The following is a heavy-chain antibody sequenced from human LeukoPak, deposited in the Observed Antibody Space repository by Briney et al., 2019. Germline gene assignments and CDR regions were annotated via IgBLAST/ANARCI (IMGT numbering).Heavy chain of an antibody. V-gene: IGHV3-21*01. CDR3: PTLGSHGGMDV. D-gene: IGHD3-16*01. Sequence: PGGSLRLSCTASGFTFSSYSVNWVRQAPGKGLEWVSSISSSSSYIYYADSVKGRFTISRDNAKNSLYLQMNSLRAEDTAVYYCPTLGSHGGMDVWGQGTTVTVSS. CDR2: ISSSSSYI. J-gene: IGHJ6*02. CDR1: GFTFSSYS.